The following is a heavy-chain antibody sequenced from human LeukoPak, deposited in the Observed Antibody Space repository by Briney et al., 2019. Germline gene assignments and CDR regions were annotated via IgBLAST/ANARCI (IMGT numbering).Heavy chain of an antibody. CDR2: IYHSGST. Sequence: ASETLSLTCTVSGGSISSYYWSWIRQPPGKGLEWIGYIYHSGSTYYNPSLKSRVTISVDRSKNQFSLKLSSVTAADTAVYYCASYYDSSGYYVGYWGQGTLVTVSS. CDR1: GGSISSYY. J-gene: IGHJ4*02. V-gene: IGHV4-59*12. CDR3: ASYYDSSGYYVGY. D-gene: IGHD3-22*01.